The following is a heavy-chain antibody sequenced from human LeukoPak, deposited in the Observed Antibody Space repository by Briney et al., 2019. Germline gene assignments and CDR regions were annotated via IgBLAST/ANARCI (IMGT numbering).Heavy chain of an antibody. D-gene: IGHD6-19*01. CDR2: INSDGSST. V-gene: IGHV3-74*01. Sequence: GGSLRLSCAASGFTFSSYWMHWVRQAPGKVLVWVSRINSDGSSTSYADSVKGRFTISRDNAKNTLYLQMNSLRAEDTAVYYCARAGQWLATYYYYYMDVWGKGTTVTVSS. CDR1: GFTFSSYW. J-gene: IGHJ6*03. CDR3: ARAGQWLATYYYYYMDV.